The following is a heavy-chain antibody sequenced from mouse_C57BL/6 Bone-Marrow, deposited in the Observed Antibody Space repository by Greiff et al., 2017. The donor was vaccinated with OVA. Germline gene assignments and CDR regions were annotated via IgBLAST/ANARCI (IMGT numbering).Heavy chain of an antibody. CDR3: ARDYYDNYFDY. CDR2: ISSGSSTI. CDR1: GFTFSDYG. Sequence: DVKLVESGGGLVKPGGSLKLSCAASGFTFSDYGMHWVRQAPEQGLEWVAYISSGSSTIYYADTVKGRFTISRDNAKNTLFLQMPSLRSEDTAMEYYARDYYDNYFDYWGQGTTLTVSS. D-gene: IGHD2-4*01. V-gene: IGHV5-17*01. J-gene: IGHJ2*01.